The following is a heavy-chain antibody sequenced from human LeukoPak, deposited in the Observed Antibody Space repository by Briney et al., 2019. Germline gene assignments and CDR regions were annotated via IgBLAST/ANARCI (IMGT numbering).Heavy chain of an antibody. Sequence: KPSETLSLTCAVYGGSFXGYXXSXIXQPPGXXLEWIGEINHSGSTNYNPSLKSRVTISVDKSQNQFSLRLSSVTAADTAVYYCARNPRDGHTFDYWGQGTLVTVSS. J-gene: IGHJ4*02. CDR2: INHSGST. V-gene: IGHV4-34*01. CDR3: ARNPRDGHTFDY. CDR1: GGSFXGYX.